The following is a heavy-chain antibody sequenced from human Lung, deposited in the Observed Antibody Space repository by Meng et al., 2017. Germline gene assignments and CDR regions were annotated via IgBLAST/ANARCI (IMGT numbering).Heavy chain of an antibody. CDR1: GDSINGNG. CDR2: ISEYNGQT. CDR3: ARSYTSTPWHY. J-gene: IGHJ4*02. V-gene: IGHV1-18*01. Sequence: EGTSLGSSGKCAGNASGDSINGNGYSWVRTATGEGLEWMGRISEYNGQTKLAQKFQGRVTMTSDTSTSTAYMELRNLMSNDTAVYYCARSYTSTPWHYWGQGALVTVSS. D-gene: IGHD2-2*02.